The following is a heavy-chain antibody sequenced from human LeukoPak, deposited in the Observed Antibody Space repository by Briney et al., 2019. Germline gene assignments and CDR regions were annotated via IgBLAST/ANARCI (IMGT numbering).Heavy chain of an antibody. CDR1: GFTFSSYS. V-gene: IGHV3-21*01. CDR3: AREWVPAAIFYNYGMDV. D-gene: IGHD2-2*01. J-gene: IGHJ6*02. Sequence: GGSLRLSCAASGFTFSSYSMNWVRQAPGKGLEWVSSISSSSGYIYYADSVKGRFTISRDNAKNSLYLQMNSLRAEDTAVYYCAREWVPAAIFYNYGMDVWGQGTTVTVSS. CDR2: ISSSSGYI.